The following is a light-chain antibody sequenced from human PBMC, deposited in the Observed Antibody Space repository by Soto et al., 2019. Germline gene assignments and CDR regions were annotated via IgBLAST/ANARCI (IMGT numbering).Light chain of an antibody. CDR2: VVS. J-gene: IGKJ2*01. Sequence: DIQLTKSPSSLSAAVGDRVTISCRASQTISRNLTWYQPKPGEAPRLLMYVVSTLQCGVPSRFSGSESGTDYTRTISSVQPDDFATYYCQQSYSIPYPFGQGTKLEIK. CDR1: QTISRN. V-gene: IGKV1-39*01. CDR3: QQSYSIPYP.